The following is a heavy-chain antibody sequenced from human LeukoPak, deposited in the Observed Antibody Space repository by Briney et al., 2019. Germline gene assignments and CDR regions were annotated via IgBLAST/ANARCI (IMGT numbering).Heavy chain of an antibody. CDR3: ARLSRSGYSCDY. D-gene: IGHD3-3*01. J-gene: IGHJ4*02. Sequence: ASVKVSCKASGYTFTGYYLHWVRQAPGQGLEWMGWINPNSGDTNHAQNFQGRVTMTRDTSINTAYMELSRLRSDDTAVYYCARLSRSGYSCDYWGQGTLVTVSS. V-gene: IGHV1-2*02. CDR2: INPNSGDT. CDR1: GYTFTGYY.